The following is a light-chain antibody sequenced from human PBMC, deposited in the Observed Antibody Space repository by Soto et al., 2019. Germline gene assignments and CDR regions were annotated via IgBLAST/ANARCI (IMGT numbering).Light chain of an antibody. CDR2: EAS. CDR1: RSVDSH. CDR3: QQRGNWPPLT. J-gene: IGKJ4*01. V-gene: IGKV3-11*01. Sequence: EVVLTQSPATLSLSPGETATLSCRASRSVDSHLAWYQHKPGQAPRLLIFEASTRATGVPARFSGSGSRTHFTLTINSLEPEDFAVCYCQQRGNWPPLTFGGGTKVDIK.